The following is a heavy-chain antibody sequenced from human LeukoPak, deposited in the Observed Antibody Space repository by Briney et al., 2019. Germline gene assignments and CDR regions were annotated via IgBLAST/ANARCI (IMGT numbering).Heavy chain of an antibody. CDR3: ARDYSSGRDF. Sequence: GGSLRLSCAASGFTFSTKWMSWVRQAPGKGLEWVAPINQDGSDQYYVDSVKGRFTISRDNAKNSLDLQMNSLRAEDTAVYYCARDYSSGRDFWGQGTLVTVSS. J-gene: IGHJ4*02. CDR2: INQDGSDQ. D-gene: IGHD3-22*01. V-gene: IGHV3-7*04. CDR1: GFTFSTKW.